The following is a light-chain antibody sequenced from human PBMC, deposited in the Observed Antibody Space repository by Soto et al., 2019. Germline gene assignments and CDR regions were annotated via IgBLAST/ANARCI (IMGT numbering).Light chain of an antibody. CDR1: QSISKW. V-gene: IGKV1-5*01. J-gene: IGKJ1*01. CDR2: DAS. CDR3: QQYNRYSTWT. Sequence: DIQMTQSPSTLSASVGDRVTITCRASQSISKWLVWYQQKPGKAPKVLIFDASILASGVPSRFSGSGSGTEFTLTISSLQPDDFATYYCQQYNRYSTWTFGQGTKV.